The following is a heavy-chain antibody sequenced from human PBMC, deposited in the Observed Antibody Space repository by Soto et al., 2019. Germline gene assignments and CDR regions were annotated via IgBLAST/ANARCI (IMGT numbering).Heavy chain of an antibody. D-gene: IGHD6-13*01. Sequence: SEILSVTCSVSGASSGIGTDYWVWIRQPPGKGLEWIGYIYYSGSTNYNPSLKSRVTISVDTSKNQFSLKLSSVTAADTAVYFCERERQQLVNHEAFDIRGHGTVVTVS. V-gene: IGHV4-61*01. CDR3: ERERQQLVNHEAFDI. CDR1: GASSGIGTDY. CDR2: IYYSGST. J-gene: IGHJ3*02.